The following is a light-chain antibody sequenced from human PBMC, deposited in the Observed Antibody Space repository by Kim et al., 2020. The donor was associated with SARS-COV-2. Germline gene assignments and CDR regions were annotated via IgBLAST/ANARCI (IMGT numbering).Light chain of an antibody. CDR3: QQYGNSLT. J-gene: IGKJ4*01. CDR2: GAS. V-gene: IGKV3-20*01. CDR1: QSVSNTY. Sequence: EIVLTQSPGTLSLSPGDRATLSCRASQSVSNTYLAWYQQKPGQAPRLLIYGASTTSTGIPDRFSGSGSGTEFTLTISRLEPEDFAVYYCQQYGNSLTFGGGTKVDIK.